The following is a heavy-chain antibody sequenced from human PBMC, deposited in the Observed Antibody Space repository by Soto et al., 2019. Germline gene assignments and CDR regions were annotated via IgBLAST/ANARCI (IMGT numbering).Heavy chain of an antibody. D-gene: IGHD5-18*01. V-gene: IGHV3-21*04. CDR3: ARGPQSGDTHMVRSYFDY. J-gene: IGHJ4*02. Sequence: GGSLRLSCEASGFRFNSYSMNWVRQAPQKGLEWVSLIDARSNYIYYADSVKGRFTISRDNARNSLYLQMDSLRAEDTAVYYCARGPQSGDTHMVRSYFDYWGQGTLVTVSS. CDR2: IDARSNYI. CDR1: GFRFNSYS.